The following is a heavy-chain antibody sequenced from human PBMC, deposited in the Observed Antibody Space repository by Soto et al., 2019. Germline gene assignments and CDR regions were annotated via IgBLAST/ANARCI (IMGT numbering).Heavy chain of an antibody. CDR3: ARGGTTYYDFWGTDFDY. CDR1: GGTFXXXX. V-gene: IGHV1-69*01. CDR2: IIPIFGTA. J-gene: IGHJ4*02. D-gene: IGHD3-3*01. Sequence: QVQLVQSGAXVKKPGSXXXXXXKASGGTFXXXXXXXXXXXXXXXXEXXGGIIPIFGTANYAQKFQGRVTITADESTSTAYMELSSLRSEDTAVYYCARGGTTYYDFWGTDFDYWGQGTLVTVSS.